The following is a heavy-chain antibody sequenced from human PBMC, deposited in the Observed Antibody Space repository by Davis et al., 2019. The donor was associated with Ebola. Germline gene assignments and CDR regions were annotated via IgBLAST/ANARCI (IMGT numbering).Heavy chain of an antibody. CDR3: ARGRRDFWSRYYVYYSMDV. CDR1: GGSIGNSNYY. J-gene: IGHJ6*02. V-gene: IGHV4-4*02. CDR2: INHSGST. Sequence: GSLRLSCSVSGGSIGNSNYYCSWLRQPPGKGLEWIGEINHSGSTNYNPSLKSRVTISVDTSKNQFSLKLSSVTAADTAVYYCARGRRDFWSRYYVYYSMDVWGQGTTVTVSS. D-gene: IGHD3-3*01.